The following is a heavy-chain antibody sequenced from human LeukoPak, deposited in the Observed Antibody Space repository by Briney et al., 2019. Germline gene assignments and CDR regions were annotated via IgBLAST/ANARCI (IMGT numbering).Heavy chain of an antibody. CDR2: IYYIGCT. J-gene: IGHJ4*02. V-gene: IGHV4-39*01. CDR1: GGSISSSSYY. Sequence: PSETLSLTCTVSGGSISSSSYYWGWIRQPPGKGLEWIGTIYYIGCTYYNPCLKSRVTISVDTSKNQFSLKLSAVTAADTAVYYCARHLRYCSSTTCSGAREFDYWGQGTLITVSS. D-gene: IGHD2-2*01. CDR3: ARHLRYCSSTTCSGAREFDY.